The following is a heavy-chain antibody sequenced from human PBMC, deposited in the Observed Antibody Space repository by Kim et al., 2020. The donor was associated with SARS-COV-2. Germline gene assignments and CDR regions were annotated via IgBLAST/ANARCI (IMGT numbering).Heavy chain of an antibody. J-gene: IGHJ4*02. D-gene: IGHD1-26*01. CDR2: IKSKTDGGTT. CDR1: GFTFTNAW. CDR3: TTDPISLVGATGVYYFDY. Sequence: GGSLRLSCAASGFTFTNAWMSWVRQAPGKGLEWVGRIKSKTDGGTTDYAAPVKGRFTISRDDSKNTLYLQMNSLKAEDTAVYYCTTDPISLVGATGVYYFDYWGQGTLVTVSS. V-gene: IGHV3-15*01.